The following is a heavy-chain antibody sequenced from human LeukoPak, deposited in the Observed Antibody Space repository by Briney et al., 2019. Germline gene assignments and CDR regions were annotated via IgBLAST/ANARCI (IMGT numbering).Heavy chain of an antibody. V-gene: IGHV4-31*03. CDR2: IYYSGST. CDR3: ARLTYYYDSSGPYFDY. J-gene: IGHJ4*02. Sequence: SETLSLTCTVSGGSISSGGYYWSWIRQHPGKGLEWIGYIYYSGSTYYNPSLKSRVTISVDTSKNQFSLKLSSVTAADTAVYYCARLTYYYDSSGPYFDYWGQGTLVTVSS. CDR1: GGSISSGGYY. D-gene: IGHD3-22*01.